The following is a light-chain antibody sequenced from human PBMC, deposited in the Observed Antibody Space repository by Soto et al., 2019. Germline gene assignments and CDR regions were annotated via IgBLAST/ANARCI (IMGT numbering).Light chain of an antibody. CDR2: DVV. CDR1: SSDVAGYNY. V-gene: IGLV2-11*01. CDR3: CSYTSSSTLV. Sequence: QSVLTQPRSVSGSPGQSVTISCTGISSDVAGYNYVSWYQQQPGKTPKLIVYDVVKRPSGVPDRFSGSKSGNTASLTISGLQAEDEADYYCCSYTSSSTLVFGGGTQLTVL. J-gene: IGLJ2*01.